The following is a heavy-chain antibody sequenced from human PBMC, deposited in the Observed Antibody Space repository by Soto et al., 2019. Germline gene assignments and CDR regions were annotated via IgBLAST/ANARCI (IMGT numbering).Heavy chain of an antibody. D-gene: IGHD2-8*01. CDR2: IITILGIA. V-gene: IGHV1-69*02. Sequence: QVQLVQSGAEVKKPGSSVKVSCKASGGTFSSYTISWVRQAPGQGLEWMGRIITILGIANYAQKFQGRVPLTADKSTSTVYMERSSLRSEATAVYYGAIVPHDCANGGCGSYTDAFDILGQGTMVSVSS. CDR1: GGTFSSYT. CDR3: AIVPHDCANGGCGSYTDAFDI. J-gene: IGHJ3*02.